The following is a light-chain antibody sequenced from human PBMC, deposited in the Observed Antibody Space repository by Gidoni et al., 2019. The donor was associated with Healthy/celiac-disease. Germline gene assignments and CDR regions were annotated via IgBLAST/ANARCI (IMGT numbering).Light chain of an antibody. J-gene: IGKJ5*01. CDR2: GAS. CDR3: QQYNTLPT. CDR1: QSVSSN. V-gene: IGKV3-15*01. Sequence: ELVMTPSPATPSVSPGERATHSCRASQSVSSNLAWYQQKPGQAPRLLISGASTRATGIPARFSGSGSGTEFTLTISSLQSEDFAVYYCQQYNTLPTFGQGTRLEIK.